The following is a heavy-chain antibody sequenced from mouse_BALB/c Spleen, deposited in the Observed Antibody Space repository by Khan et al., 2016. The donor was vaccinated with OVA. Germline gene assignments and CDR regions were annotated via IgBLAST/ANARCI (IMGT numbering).Heavy chain of an antibody. J-gene: IGHJ4*01. CDR2: IGPGSGST. V-gene: IGHV1S41*01. D-gene: IGHD1-1*01. CDR1: GYTFTSYW. Sequence: DLVKPGASVKLSCKVSGYTFTSYWINWIKQRPGQGLEWVGHIGPGSGSTYYNEIFKGKVTLTVDTSSSTVYMQLNSLPSEDSAVYFCARSNYYGSSLYAMDYWGQGTSVTVSS. CDR3: ARSNYYGSSLYAMDY.